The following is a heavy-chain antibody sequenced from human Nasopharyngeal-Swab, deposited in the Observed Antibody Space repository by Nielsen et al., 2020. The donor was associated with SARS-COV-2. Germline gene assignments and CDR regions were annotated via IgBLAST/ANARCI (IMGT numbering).Heavy chain of an antibody. V-gene: IGHV1-2*06. CDR1: GYSFSAYY. J-gene: IGHJ6*02. D-gene: IGHD6-6*01. CDR2: INPNSGGT. Sequence: ASVKVSCKASGYSFSAYYIHWVRQAPGQGLEWMGRINPNSGGTDYAQKFQGRVTMTRDTSIRTAYMDLSSLRSDDTAMYYCARDGTSRGTASRPGLYYYPMDVWGQGTTVTVSS. CDR3: ARDGTSRGTASRPGLYYYPMDV.